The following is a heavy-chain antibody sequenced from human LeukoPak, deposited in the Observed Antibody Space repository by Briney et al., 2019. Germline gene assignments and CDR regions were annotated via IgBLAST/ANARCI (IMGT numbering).Heavy chain of an antibody. Sequence: GGSLRLSCAASGFTFSSYAMHWVRQAPGKGLEWVAVISYDGSNKYYADSVKGRFTISRDNSKNTLYLQMNSLRAEDTAVYYCAGRGYCSSTSCQLLPSHWGQGTLVTVSS. V-gene: IGHV3-30-3*01. CDR1: GFTFSSYA. CDR2: ISYDGSNK. CDR3: AGRGYCSSTSCQLLPSH. D-gene: IGHD2-2*01. J-gene: IGHJ4*02.